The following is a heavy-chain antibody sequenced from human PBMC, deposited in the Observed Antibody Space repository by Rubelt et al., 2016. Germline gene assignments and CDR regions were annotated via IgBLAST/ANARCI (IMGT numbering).Heavy chain of an antibody. V-gene: IGHV4-39*07. J-gene: IGHJ4*02. CDR2: IYYSGGT. D-gene: IGHD5-12*01. CDR1: GGSISSTDRYY. Sequence: QLQLQESGPGLVKPSETLSLTCTVSGGSISSTDRYYWGWIRQPPGKGLEWIGSIYYSGGTYYNPSLKSRVTISMDTSKNQFSLKLSSVSAADTAVYYCARASPRKIGAYDYIFDRWGLGTLVTVSP. CDR3: ARASPRKIGAYDYIFDR.